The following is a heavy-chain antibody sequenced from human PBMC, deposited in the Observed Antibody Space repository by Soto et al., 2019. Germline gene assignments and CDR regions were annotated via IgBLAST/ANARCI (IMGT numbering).Heavy chain of an antibody. CDR1: GGSISSYY. CDR2: FYYSGST. V-gene: IGHV4-59*01. Sequence: QVQLQESGPGLVKPSETLSLTCAVSGGSISSYYWSWIRQPPGKGLEWIGYFYYSGSTNYNPSLKSRVTLSVDTFKNQFSLKLSSVTAADTAVYYCARGALTTYFDYWGQGTLVTVSS. CDR3: ARGALTTYFDY. J-gene: IGHJ4*02.